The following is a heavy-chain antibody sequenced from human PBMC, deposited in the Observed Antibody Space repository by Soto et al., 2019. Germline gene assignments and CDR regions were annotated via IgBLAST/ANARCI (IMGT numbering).Heavy chain of an antibody. CDR3: ARDPPATRHGMDV. CDR2: IYSGGST. Sequence: EVQLVETGGGLIQPGGSLRLSCAASGFTVSSNYMSWVRQAPGKGLEWVSVIYSGGSTYYADSVRGRFTISRDNPKNTLYLQMKSLRDEDTAVYYCARDPPATRHGMDVWGQGNTVTVS. V-gene: IGHV3-53*02. J-gene: IGHJ6*02. CDR1: GFTVSSNY.